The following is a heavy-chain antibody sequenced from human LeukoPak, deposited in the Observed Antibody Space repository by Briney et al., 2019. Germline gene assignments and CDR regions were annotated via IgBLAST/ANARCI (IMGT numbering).Heavy chain of an antibody. CDR3: TRGPGSGSKPYYFDY. Sequence: SETLSLTCAVYGGSFSGYYWSWIRQPPGKGLEWIGEINHSGSTNYDPSLKSRVTISVDTSKNQFSLKPSSVTAADTAVYYCTRGPGSGSKPYYFDYWGQGTLVTVSS. V-gene: IGHV4-34*01. D-gene: IGHD3-10*01. CDR2: INHSGST. CDR1: GGSFSGYY. J-gene: IGHJ4*02.